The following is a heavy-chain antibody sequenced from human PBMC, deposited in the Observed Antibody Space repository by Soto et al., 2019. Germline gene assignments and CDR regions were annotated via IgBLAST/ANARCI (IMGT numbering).Heavy chain of an antibody. Sequence: SVKVSCKASGGTFSSYAISWVRQAPGQGLEWMGGIIPIFGTANYAQKFQGRVTITADESTSTAYMELSSLRSEDTAVYYCARGLELRFPPYYYYYYGMDVWGQGTTVTVSS. CDR2: IIPIFGTA. CDR1: GGTFSSYA. D-gene: IGHD1-7*01. V-gene: IGHV1-69*13. J-gene: IGHJ6*02. CDR3: ARGLELRFPPYYYYYYGMDV.